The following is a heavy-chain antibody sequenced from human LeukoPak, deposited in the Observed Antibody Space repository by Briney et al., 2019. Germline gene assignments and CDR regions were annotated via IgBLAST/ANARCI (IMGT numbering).Heavy chain of an antibody. J-gene: IGHJ3*02. CDR1: GGSISSYY. CDR3: ARVRIVVVPAALDAFDI. V-gene: IGHV4-59*01. Sequence: SETLPLTCTVSGGSISSYYWSWIRQPPGKGLEWIGYIYYSGSTNYNPSLKSRVTISVDTSKNQFSLKLSSVTAADTAVYYCARVRIVVVPAALDAFDIWGQGTMVTVSS. CDR2: IYYSGST. D-gene: IGHD2-2*01.